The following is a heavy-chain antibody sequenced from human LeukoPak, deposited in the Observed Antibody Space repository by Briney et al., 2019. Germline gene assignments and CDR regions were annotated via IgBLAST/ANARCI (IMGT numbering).Heavy chain of an antibody. CDR2: IYYSGGT. J-gene: IGHJ4*02. V-gene: IGHV4-59*01. CDR1: GGSISSYY. CDR3: ARAPGIRRSFDC. D-gene: IGHD3-10*01. Sequence: SETLSLTCTVSGGSISSYYWSWIRQPPGKGLEWIGYIYYSGGTNYNPSLKSRVTMSVDTSKNQFSLKLSSVTAADTAVYYCARAPGIRRSFDCWGQGTLVTVSS.